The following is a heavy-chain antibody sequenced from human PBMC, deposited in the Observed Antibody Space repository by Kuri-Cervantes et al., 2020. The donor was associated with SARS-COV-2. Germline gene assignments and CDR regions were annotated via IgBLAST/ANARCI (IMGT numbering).Heavy chain of an antibody. CDR1: GFAFSSYS. J-gene: IGHJ6*02. D-gene: IGHD6-6*01. Sequence: GGSLRLSCAASGFAFSSYSMHWVRQAPGKGLEWVSSISSSSSYIYYADSVKGRFTISRDNAKNSLYLQMNSLRAEDTAVYYCARGGLGGQLVDGMDVWGQGTTVTVSS. CDR2: ISSSSSYI. V-gene: IGHV3-21*01. CDR3: ARGGLGGQLVDGMDV.